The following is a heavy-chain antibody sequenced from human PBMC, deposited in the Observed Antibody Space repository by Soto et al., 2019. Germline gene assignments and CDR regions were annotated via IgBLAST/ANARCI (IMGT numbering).Heavy chain of an antibody. J-gene: IGHJ3*02. CDR3: ASFASCSGGSCYSYNAFDI. CDR2: IYYSGST. CDR1: GGSISSGGYY. Sequence: PSETLSLTCTVSGGSISSGGYYWSWIRQHPGKGLEWIGYIYYSGSTYYNPSLKSRVTISVDTSKNQLSLKLSSVTAADTAVYYCASFASCSGGSCYSYNAFDIWGQGTMVTVSS. V-gene: IGHV4-31*03. D-gene: IGHD2-15*01.